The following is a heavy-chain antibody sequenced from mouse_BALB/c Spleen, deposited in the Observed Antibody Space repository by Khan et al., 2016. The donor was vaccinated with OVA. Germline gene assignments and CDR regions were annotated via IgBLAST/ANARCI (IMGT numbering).Heavy chain of an antibody. Sequence: QVQLKESGPQLVRPGASVKISCKASGYSFTSYWMHWVKQRPGQGLEWIGMIDPSDSETRLNQKFKDKATLTVDKSSSTAYMQLSSPTTEDSAVYYCARRPYSNYGFAYWGQGTLVTVSA. V-gene: IGHV1S126*01. CDR2: IDPSDSET. D-gene: IGHD2-5*01. J-gene: IGHJ3*01. CDR3: ARRPYSNYGFAY. CDR1: GYSFTSYW.